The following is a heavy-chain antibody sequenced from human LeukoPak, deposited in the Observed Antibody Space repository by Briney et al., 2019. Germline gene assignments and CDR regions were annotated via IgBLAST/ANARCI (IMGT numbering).Heavy chain of an antibody. V-gene: IGHV3-74*01. Sequence: GGSLRLSCAASGFTSSSYWMHWVRQAPGKGLVWVSRINSDGSSTSYADSVKGRFTISRDNAKNTLYLQMNSLRAEDTAVYYCARDEEATSVGYYYYGMDVWGQGTTVTVSS. D-gene: IGHD5-12*01. CDR2: INSDGSST. J-gene: IGHJ6*02. CDR3: ARDEEATSVGYYYYGMDV. CDR1: GFTSSSYW.